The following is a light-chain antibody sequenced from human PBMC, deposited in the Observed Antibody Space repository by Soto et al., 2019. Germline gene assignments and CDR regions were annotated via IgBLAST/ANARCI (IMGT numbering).Light chain of an antibody. CDR2: AAS. CDR3: QQLNSNPYT. Sequence: IPLTQSPSSLSASVGDRVTITCRASQGISSYVAWYEQKPGKAPNLLIYAASTLQSGVPSRFSGSGSGTDFTLTISSLQPEDFATYYCQQLNSNPYTFGQGTRLEIK. J-gene: IGKJ2*01. V-gene: IGKV1-9*01. CDR1: QGISSY.